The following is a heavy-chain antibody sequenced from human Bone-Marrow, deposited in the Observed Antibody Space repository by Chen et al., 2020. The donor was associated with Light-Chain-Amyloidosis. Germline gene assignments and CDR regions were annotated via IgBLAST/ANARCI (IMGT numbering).Heavy chain of an antibody. Sequence: EVQLEQSGPEGKKPGEALKIPCKGSGYTFPNYWIGWVRQMPGKGLEWMGVIYPDDSDARYSPSFEGQVTISADKSITTAYLQWRSLKASDTAMYYCARRRDGYNFDYWGQGTLVTVSS. D-gene: IGHD5-12*01. CDR2: IYPDDSDA. J-gene: IGHJ4*02. CDR1: GYTFPNYW. CDR3: ARRRDGYNFDY. V-gene: IGHV5-51*01.